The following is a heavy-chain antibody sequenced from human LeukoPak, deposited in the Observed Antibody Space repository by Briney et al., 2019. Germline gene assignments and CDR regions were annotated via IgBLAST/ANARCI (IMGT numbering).Heavy chain of an antibody. CDR3: AKDLVRGDSSSGSFDS. CDR2: KWEEGKNI. CDR1: GFTFSSHG. Sequence: GGSLRLSCAASGFTFSSHGFHWVRQAPGNGLEGVAYKWEEGKNIRYAESVRGRFTISRDNPKHTVFLQVNTLRAEDTAMYYCAKDLVRGDSSSGSFDSWGLGILVTVSS. D-gene: IGHD6-6*01. J-gene: IGHJ4*02. V-gene: IGHV3-30*02.